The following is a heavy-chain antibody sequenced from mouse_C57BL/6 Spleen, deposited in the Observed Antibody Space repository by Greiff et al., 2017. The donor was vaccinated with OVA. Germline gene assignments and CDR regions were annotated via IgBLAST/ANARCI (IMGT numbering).Heavy chain of an antibody. D-gene: IGHD2-10*01. V-gene: IGHV5-15*01. J-gene: IGHJ4*01. CDR2: ISNLAYSI. CDR3: ARQAGSYYGNAMDY. CDR1: GFTFSDYG. Sequence: EVHLVESGGGLVQPGGSLKLSCAASGFTFSDYGMAWVRQAPRKGPEWVAFISNLAYSIYYADTVTGRFTISRENAKNTLYLEMSSLRSEDTAMYYCARQAGSYYGNAMDYWGQGTSVTVSS.